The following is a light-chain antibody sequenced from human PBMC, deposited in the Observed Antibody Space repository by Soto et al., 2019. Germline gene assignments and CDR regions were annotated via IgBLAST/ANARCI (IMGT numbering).Light chain of an antibody. CDR3: QQYGSSPRT. V-gene: IGKV3-20*01. CDR2: GAS. Sequence: EIVLTQSPVTLSLSPGERATLSCRASQSVSSSYLAWYQLKPGQAPRLLIYGASSRATGIPDRFSGSGSGTDFTLTISSLDPEDFAVYFCQQYGSSPRTFGQGTKV. CDR1: QSVSSSY. J-gene: IGKJ1*01.